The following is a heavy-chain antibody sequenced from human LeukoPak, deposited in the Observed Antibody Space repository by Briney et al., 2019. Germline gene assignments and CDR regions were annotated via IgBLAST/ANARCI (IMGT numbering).Heavy chain of an antibody. D-gene: IGHD3-3*01. J-gene: IGHJ4*02. Sequence: PSETLSPTCAVYGGSFSGYYWSWIRQPPGKGLEWIGEINHSGSTNYNPSLKSRVTISVDTSKNQFSLKLSSVTAADTAVYYCARGEPTNYDFWSGYPGKYYFDYWGQGTLVTVSS. CDR2: INHSGST. V-gene: IGHV4-34*01. CDR3: ARGEPTNYDFWSGYPGKYYFDY. CDR1: GGSFSGYY.